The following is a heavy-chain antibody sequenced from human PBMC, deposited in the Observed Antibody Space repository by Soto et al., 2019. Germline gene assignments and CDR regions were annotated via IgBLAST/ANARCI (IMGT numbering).Heavy chain of an antibody. CDR2: IIPILGIA. CDR1: GGTFSSYT. Sequence: QVQLVQSGAEVKKPGSSVKVSCKASGGTFSSYTISWVRQAPGQGLEWMGRIIPILGIANYAQKFQGRVTIPADKSTSTAYMELSSLRSEDTAVYSCAGGAGTTPDPWGQGTLVTVSS. CDR3: AGGAGTTPDP. V-gene: IGHV1-69*02. D-gene: IGHD1-1*01. J-gene: IGHJ5*02.